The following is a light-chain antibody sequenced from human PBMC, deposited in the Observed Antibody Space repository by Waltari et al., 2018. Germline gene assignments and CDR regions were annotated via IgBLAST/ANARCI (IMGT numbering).Light chain of an antibody. CDR3: QQSYTVPPT. CDR1: QSVGRY. Sequence: DIQMTQSPSSLSASVGDSVTIVCRASQSVGRYLNWYQQKPGEAPSLLIYAVSRLQGGVPLRFSGSGSGTSFTLTISSLQPEDFATYYCQQSYTVPPTFGQGTKV. V-gene: IGKV1-39*01. J-gene: IGKJ1*01. CDR2: AVS.